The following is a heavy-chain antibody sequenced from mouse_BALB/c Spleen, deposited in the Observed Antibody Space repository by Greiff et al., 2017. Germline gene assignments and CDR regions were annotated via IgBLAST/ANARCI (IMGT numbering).Heavy chain of an antibody. Sequence: EVQLVESGPGLVKPSQSLSLTCTVTGYSITSDYAWNWIRQFPGNKLEWMGYISYSGSTSYNPSLKSRISITRDTSKNQFFLQLNSVTTEDTATYYCARSDYRSLFDYWGQGTTLTVSS. CDR2: ISYSGST. D-gene: IGHD2-14*01. J-gene: IGHJ2*01. V-gene: IGHV3-2*02. CDR1: GYSITSDYA. CDR3: ARSDYRSLFDY.